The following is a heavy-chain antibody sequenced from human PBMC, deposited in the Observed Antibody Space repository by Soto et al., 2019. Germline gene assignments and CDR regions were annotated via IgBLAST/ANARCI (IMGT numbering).Heavy chain of an antibody. V-gene: IGHV5-10-1*01. CDR2: IDPSDSQT. D-gene: IGHD3-22*01. Sequence: PGEPLKIACSGGGYSFSGYWITWVRQKPGKGLEWMGRIDPSDSQTYYSPSFRGHVTISVTKSITTVFLQWSSLRASDTAMYYCARQIYDSDTGPNFQYYFDSWGQGTPVTVSS. J-gene: IGHJ4*02. CDR3: ARQIYDSDTGPNFQYYFDS. CDR1: GYSFSGYW.